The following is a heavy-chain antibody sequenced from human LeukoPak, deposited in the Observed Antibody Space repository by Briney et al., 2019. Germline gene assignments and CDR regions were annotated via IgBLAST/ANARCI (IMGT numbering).Heavy chain of an antibody. CDR3: VRDFRSADY. V-gene: IGHV3-74*01. CDR1: GFTFSTYC. J-gene: IGHJ4*02. CDR2: ICPDGTVT. Sequence: GGSLRLSCAASGFTFSTYCMHWVRQAPGKGPMWVSRICPDGTVTNYADSVKARFIISRDNARNTVYLQMNSLRVEDTAVYYCVRDFRSADYWGQGTLVTVPS.